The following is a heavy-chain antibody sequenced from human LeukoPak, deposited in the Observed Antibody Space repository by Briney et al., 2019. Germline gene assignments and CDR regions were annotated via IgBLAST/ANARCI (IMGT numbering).Heavy chain of an antibody. CDR3: ASLPRDGDRFPGVDY. Sequence: GGSLRLSCAASGFTFSYFGLHWVRQAPGKGLEWVAVISYDGSNKYYADSVKGRFTISRDNSKNTLYLQMNSLRAEDTAVYYCASLPRDGDRFPGVDYWGRGILVTVSS. D-gene: IGHD4-17*01. J-gene: IGHJ4*02. CDR2: ISYDGSNK. V-gene: IGHV3-30*03. CDR1: GFTFSYFG.